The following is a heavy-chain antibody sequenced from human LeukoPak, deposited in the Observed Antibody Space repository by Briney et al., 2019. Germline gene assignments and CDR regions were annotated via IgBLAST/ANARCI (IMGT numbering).Heavy chain of an antibody. CDR1: GFTFDDHG. J-gene: IGHJ5*02. V-gene: IGHV3-20*04. CDR2: INWNGGST. D-gene: IGHD1-1*01. Sequence: GGSLRLSCAASGFTFDDHGMSWVRQVPGKGLEWVSGINWNGGSTGYADSVRGRFTISRDNAKNSVFLQMNSLRAEDTAVYYCARGSADDDDKWIDPWGQGTLVTVSS. CDR3: ARGSADDDDKWIDP.